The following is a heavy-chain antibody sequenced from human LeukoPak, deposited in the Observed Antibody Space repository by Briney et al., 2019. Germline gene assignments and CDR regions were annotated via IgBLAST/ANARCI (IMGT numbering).Heavy chain of an antibody. CDR1: GGSFSGYY. CDR2: INHSGST. Sequence: SETLSLTCAVYGGSFSGYYWSWIRQPPGKGLEWIGEINHSGSTNYNPSLKSRVTISVDTSKNQFSLKLSSVTAADTVVYYCAVGSGLGYWGQGTLVTVSS. V-gene: IGHV4-34*01. J-gene: IGHJ4*02. CDR3: AVGSGLGY. D-gene: IGHD1-26*01.